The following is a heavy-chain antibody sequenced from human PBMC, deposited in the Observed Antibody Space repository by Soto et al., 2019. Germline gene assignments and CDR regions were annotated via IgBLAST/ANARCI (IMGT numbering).Heavy chain of an antibody. CDR3: ARGEGGSHGSGAFDI. D-gene: IGHD1-26*01. V-gene: IGHV4-39*01. CDR1: GGSISSSSYY. CDR2: IYYSGST. Sequence: SETLSLTCTVSGGSISSSSYYWGWIRQPPGKGLEWIGSIYYSGSTYYNPSLKSRVTISVDTSKNQFSLKLSSVTAADTAVYYCARGEGGSHGSGAFDIWGQGTMVTVSS. J-gene: IGHJ3*02.